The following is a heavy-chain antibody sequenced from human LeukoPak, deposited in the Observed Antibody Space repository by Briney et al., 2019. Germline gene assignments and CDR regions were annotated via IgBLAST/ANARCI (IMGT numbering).Heavy chain of an antibody. CDR2: ISSSGSTI. Sequence: GGSLRLSCAASGFTFSDYYMGWIRQAPGKGLEWVSYISSSGSTIYYADSVKGRFTISRDNAKNSLYLQMNSLRAEDTAVYYCARYNWNGDDAFDIWGQGTMVTVSS. CDR1: GFTFSDYY. CDR3: ARYNWNGDDAFDI. J-gene: IGHJ3*02. D-gene: IGHD1-20*01. V-gene: IGHV3-11*01.